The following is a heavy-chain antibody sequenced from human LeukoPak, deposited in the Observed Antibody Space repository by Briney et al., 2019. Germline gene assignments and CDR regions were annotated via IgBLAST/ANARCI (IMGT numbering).Heavy chain of an antibody. V-gene: IGHV3-7*01. J-gene: IGHJ4*02. CDR3: ARPPYSGGWYLMF. Sequence: PGGSLRLSCAASGFTFSNYWMSWVRQPPGKGLEWVANVRQDGSETYYVDSVKGRFTISRDNTKNSLYLQMNSRRAEDTAVYYCARPPYSGGWYLMFWGQGTLVTVSS. CDR2: VRQDGSET. CDR1: GFTFSNYW. D-gene: IGHD6-19*01.